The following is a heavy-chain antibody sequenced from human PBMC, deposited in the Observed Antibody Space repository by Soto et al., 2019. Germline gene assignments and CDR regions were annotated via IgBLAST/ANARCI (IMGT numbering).Heavy chain of an antibody. V-gene: IGHV5-51*01. CDR2: IYPGDSDT. CDR3: ASREDTAIALDY. CDR1: GYRFTSYW. Sequence: GESLKISCKGSGYRFTSYWIGWVRQMPGKGLERMGIIYPGDSDTRYSPSFQGQVTISADKSISTAYLQWSSLKASDTAMYYCASREDTAIALDYWGQGTLVTASS. J-gene: IGHJ4*02. D-gene: IGHD5-18*01.